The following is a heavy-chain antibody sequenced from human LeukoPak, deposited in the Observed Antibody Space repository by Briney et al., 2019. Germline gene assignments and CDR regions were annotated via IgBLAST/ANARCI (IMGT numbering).Heavy chain of an antibody. CDR1: GGSISTYY. Sequence: SETLSLTCTVSGGSISTYYWSWIRQSPGKGLEWIGYIYYSGSTNYNPSLKSRVTISVDTSKNQFSLKLSSVTAADTALYYCARGGRIVVVPAAIPRYYYYYYMDVWGKGTTVTVSS. J-gene: IGHJ6*03. CDR2: IYYSGST. CDR3: ARGGRIVVVPAAIPRYYYYYYMDV. V-gene: IGHV4-59*01. D-gene: IGHD2-2*01.